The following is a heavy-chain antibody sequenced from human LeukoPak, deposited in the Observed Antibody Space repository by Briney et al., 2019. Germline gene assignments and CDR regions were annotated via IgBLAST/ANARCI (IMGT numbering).Heavy chain of an antibody. CDR2: INWNGGST. CDR3: ARVGGIAVAGKEDY. D-gene: IGHD6-19*01. J-gene: IGHJ4*02. CDR1: GFTFDDYG. Sequence: GGSLRLSCAASGFTFDDYGMSWVRQAPGKGLEWVSGINWNGGSTGYADSVKGRFTISRDNAKNSLYLQMNSLRAEDTALYYCARVGGIAVAGKEDYWGQGTLVTVSS. V-gene: IGHV3-20*04.